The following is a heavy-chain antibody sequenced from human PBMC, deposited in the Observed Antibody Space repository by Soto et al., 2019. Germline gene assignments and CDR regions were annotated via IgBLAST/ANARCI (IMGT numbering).Heavy chain of an antibody. CDR1: GFPFCSCA. Sequence: GSLRLSCADSGFPFCSCAMGWVRQAPGKGLEWVSDIIDSGGSTYYADSVKGRFTISRDNSKSTLYLQMNSLRAEDTALYYCAKGRSYYYYYGVDVWGQGTTVTVSS. J-gene: IGHJ6*02. CDR2: IIDSGGST. V-gene: IGHV3-23*01. CDR3: AKGRSYYYYYGVDV.